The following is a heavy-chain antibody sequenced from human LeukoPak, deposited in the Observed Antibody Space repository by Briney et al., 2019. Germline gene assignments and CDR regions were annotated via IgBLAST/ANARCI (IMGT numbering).Heavy chain of an antibody. Sequence: RGSLRLSCSASGFTFSDYAMFWVRQAPGKGLEYVSAISSNGGNTYYADSVKGRFTISRDNSKNTLYLQMSSLRAEETAVYYCVKPRKYTTNWSFDYWGQGTLVTVSS. CDR3: VKPRKYTTNWSFDY. D-gene: IGHD6-13*01. CDR1: GFTFSDYA. CDR2: ISSNGGNT. V-gene: IGHV3-64D*06. J-gene: IGHJ4*02.